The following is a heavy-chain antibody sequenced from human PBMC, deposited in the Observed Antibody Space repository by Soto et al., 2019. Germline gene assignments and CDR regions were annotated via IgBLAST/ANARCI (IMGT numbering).Heavy chain of an antibody. CDR2: IWYDGSNK. J-gene: IGHJ2*01. D-gene: IGHD2-15*01. CDR3: AIFFFQAEDGIRDTVPVSAFLLNRSSDL. V-gene: IGHV3-33*01. Sequence: KSLEWVAVIWYDGSNKYYADYVKGRFNISRDNSKNTLYLQMNSLRAEDTAVDYCAIFFFQAEDGIRDTVPVSAFLLNRSSDL.